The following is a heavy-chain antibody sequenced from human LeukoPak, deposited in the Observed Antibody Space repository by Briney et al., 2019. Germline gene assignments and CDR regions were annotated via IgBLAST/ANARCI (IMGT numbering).Heavy chain of an antibody. V-gene: IGHV3-74*01. J-gene: IGHJ4*02. CDR1: GFTFSNYW. CDR2: ITSDGSST. CDR3: ARTGWYYSGSGSYYIDY. Sequence: AGGSLRLSCAASGFTFSNYWMHWVRQAPGKGLVWVSRITSDGSSTSYADSVKGRFTISRDNARNTLYLQMNSLRADDTAVYYCARTGWYYSGSGSYYIDYWGQGTLVTVSS. D-gene: IGHD3-10*01.